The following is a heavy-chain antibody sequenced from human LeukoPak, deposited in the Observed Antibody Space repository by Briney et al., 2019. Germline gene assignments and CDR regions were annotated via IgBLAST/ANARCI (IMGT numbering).Heavy chain of an antibody. CDR1: GGSISSYY. CDR2: ISYNGRT. J-gene: IGHJ3*02. CDR3: ARHSRSGYIGYENAFDI. V-gene: IGHV4-59*08. Sequence: PSETLSLTCTVSGGSISSYYWSWIRQPPGKGLEWIAYISYNGRTNYNPSLKSRVTISVDTSKNQFSLILTSVTAADTGIYYCARHSRSGYIGYENAFDIWGQGTMVTVSS. D-gene: IGHD5-12*01.